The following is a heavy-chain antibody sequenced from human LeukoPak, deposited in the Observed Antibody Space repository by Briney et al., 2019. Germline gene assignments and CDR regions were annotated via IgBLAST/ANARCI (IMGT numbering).Heavy chain of an antibody. Sequence: GGSLRLSCAASGFTFSSYEMNWVRQAPGKGLEWVSYISSSGSTIFSAASVKGRFTISRDNAKNSLCLQMSSLRAEDTAVYYCARERAVVRYFDYWGQGTLVTVSS. CDR2: ISSSGSTI. D-gene: IGHD4-23*01. CDR3: ARERAVVRYFDY. J-gene: IGHJ4*02. CDR1: GFTFSSYE. V-gene: IGHV3-48*03.